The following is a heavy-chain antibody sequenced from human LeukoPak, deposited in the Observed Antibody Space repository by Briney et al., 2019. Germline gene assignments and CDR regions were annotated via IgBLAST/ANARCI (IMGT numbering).Heavy chain of an antibody. J-gene: IGHJ4*02. V-gene: IGHV4-61*01. Sequence: SETLSLTCTVSGGSVSSGSYYWSWIRQPPGKGLERIGYIYYSGSTNYNPSLKSRVTISVNTSKNQFSLKLRSVTAADTAMYYCARYYSGYDYYDYWGQGTLVTVSS. D-gene: IGHD5-12*01. CDR2: IYYSGST. CDR1: GGSVSSGSYY. CDR3: ARYYSGYDYYDY.